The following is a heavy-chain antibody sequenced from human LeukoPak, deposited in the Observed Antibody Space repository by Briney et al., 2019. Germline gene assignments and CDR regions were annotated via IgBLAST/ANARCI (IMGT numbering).Heavy chain of an antibody. CDR1: GASISNSFYY. CDR2: IRYSGST. J-gene: IGHJ6*03. V-gene: IGHV4-39*07. CDR3: ARVYGDYFPYYYYMDV. D-gene: IGHD4-17*01. Sequence: SETLSLTCTVSGASISNSFYYWGWIRQPPGTGLEWIGHIRYSGSTYHNPSLKSRVTISVDTSKNQFSLKLSSVTAADTAVYYCARVYGDYFPYYYYMDVWGKGTTVTVSS.